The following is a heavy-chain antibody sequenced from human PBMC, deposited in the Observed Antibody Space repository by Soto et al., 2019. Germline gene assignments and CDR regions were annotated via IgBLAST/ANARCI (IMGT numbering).Heavy chain of an antibody. CDR2: VSAYNGER. CDR1: GYTFPNYG. D-gene: IGHD6-6*01. J-gene: IGHJ4*01. V-gene: IGHV1-18*01. CDR3: SRGTSIPASGHY. Sequence: VQLVQSGAEVKKPGASVKVSCKGSGYTFPNYGFNWVRQIPGHGLVWLGWVSAYNGERRYAQRVQARVIMTTVTSTTTAYMELWSLTSDDTAAYYCSRGTSIPASGHYCGQGTLLPVSS.